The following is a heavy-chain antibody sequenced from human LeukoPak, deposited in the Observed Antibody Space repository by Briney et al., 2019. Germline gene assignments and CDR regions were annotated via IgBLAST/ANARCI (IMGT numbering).Heavy chain of an antibody. V-gene: IGHV3-30*04. J-gene: IGHJ4*02. CDR3: ARDYASGSGWYFDY. CDR1: GFTLSSYD. D-gene: IGHD6-19*01. CDR2: ISYDGSNK. Sequence: GPSQRLFRAASGFTLSSYDMHWVRQAPGKGLEWVAVISYDGSNKYYADSVKGRITISRDNSKNTLYLQLNSLRPEDTAVYYCARDYASGSGWYFDYWGQGPLVTVSS.